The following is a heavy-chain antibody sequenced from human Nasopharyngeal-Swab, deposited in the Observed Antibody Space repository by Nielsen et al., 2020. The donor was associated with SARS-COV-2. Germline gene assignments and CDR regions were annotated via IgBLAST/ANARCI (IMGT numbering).Heavy chain of an antibody. CDR3: ARDGYYYDSSGYYYPEYYYYGMDV. CDR2: IWYDGSNK. Sequence: GGSLRLSCAASGFTFSSYSMHWVRQAPGKGLGWVAVIWYDGSNKYYADSVKGRFTISRDNSKNTLYLQMNSLRAEDTAVYYCARDGYYYDSSGYYYPEYYYYGMDVWGQGTTGTVSS. D-gene: IGHD3-22*01. V-gene: IGHV3-33*01. CDR1: GFTFSSYS. J-gene: IGHJ6*02.